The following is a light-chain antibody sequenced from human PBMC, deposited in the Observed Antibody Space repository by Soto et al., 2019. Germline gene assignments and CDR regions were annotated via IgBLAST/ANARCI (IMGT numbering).Light chain of an antibody. Sequence: QSALTQPASVSGSPGQSITISCTGTSSDIGSYNLVSWYQQHPGKAPQLIIYEGSKRPSGVSYRFSGSKSGNTASLTISGLQAEDEADYYCCSYVDSNTYVFGSGTKLTVL. CDR3: CSYVDSNTYV. V-gene: IGLV2-23*01. CDR2: EGS. J-gene: IGLJ1*01. CDR1: SSDIGSYNL.